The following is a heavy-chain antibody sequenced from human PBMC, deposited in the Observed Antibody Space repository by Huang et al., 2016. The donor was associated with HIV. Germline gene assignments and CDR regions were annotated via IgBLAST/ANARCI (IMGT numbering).Heavy chain of an antibody. J-gene: IGHJ4*02. CDR2: IIPIFGTA. V-gene: IGHV1-69*13. CDR1: GGTFSSYA. CDR3: ARARGYYDSSVSYYFDY. Sequence: QVQLVQSGAEVKKPGSSVKVSCKASGGTFSSYAISWVRQAPGHGLEWMGGIIPIFGTANYAKKVQGRVTITADESTSTAYMELSSLRSEDTAVYYCARARGYYDSSVSYYFDYWGQGTLVTVSS. D-gene: IGHD3-22*01.